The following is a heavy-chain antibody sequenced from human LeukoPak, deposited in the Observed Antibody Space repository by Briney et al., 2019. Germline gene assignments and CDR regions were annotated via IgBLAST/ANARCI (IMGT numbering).Heavy chain of an antibody. J-gene: IGHJ4*02. CDR3: ARSCAGDCYAYDY. CDR1: GFTFSSYW. D-gene: IGHD2-21*02. CDR2: INSDESDT. V-gene: IGHV3-74*01. Sequence: GGSLRLSCAASGFTFSSYWMHWVRQAPGKGLVWVSRINSDESDTSYADSVKGRFTISRDNAKNTLYLQMNSLRAEDTAVYYCARSCAGDCYAYDYWGQGTLVTVS.